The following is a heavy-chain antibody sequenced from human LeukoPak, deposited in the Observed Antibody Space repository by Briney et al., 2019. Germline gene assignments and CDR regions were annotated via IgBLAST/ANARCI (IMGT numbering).Heavy chain of an antibody. CDR2: VYTSGSP. Sequence: SETLSLTCPLSGGPISRYYWSWIRQPAGEGLEWIGRVYTSGSPNYNPSLKRRVTMSVDTSKNQFSLKLSSVTAADAAVDYCAGDLYGDYDEQWLDPWGQGTLVTVSS. CDR1: GGPISRYY. CDR3: AGDLYGDYDEQWLDP. D-gene: IGHD4-17*01. V-gene: IGHV4-4*07. J-gene: IGHJ5*02.